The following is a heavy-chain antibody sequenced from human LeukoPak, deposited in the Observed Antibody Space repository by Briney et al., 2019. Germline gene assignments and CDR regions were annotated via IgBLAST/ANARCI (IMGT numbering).Heavy chain of an antibody. Sequence: SETLSLTCTVSGGSISSGSYYWSWIRQPAGKGLEWIGRIYNTGGTNYNSSLKSRVTISVDTSKNQFSLKLSSVTAADTAVYYCARRNDYGGTEMDYWGQGTLVTVSS. CDR1: GGSISSGSYY. V-gene: IGHV4-61*02. J-gene: IGHJ4*02. CDR3: ARRNDYGGTEMDY. CDR2: IYNTGGT. D-gene: IGHD4-23*01.